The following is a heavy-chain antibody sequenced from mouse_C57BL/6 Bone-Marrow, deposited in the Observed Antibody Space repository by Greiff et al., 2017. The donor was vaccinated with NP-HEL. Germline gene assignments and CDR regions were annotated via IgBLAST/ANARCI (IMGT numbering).Heavy chain of an antibody. D-gene: IGHD1-1*01. V-gene: IGHV2-2*01. CDR3: ARNKGTTVVDWFAY. CDR1: GFSLTSYG. CDR2: IWSGGST. Sequence: VKLVESGPGLVQPSQRLSITCTVSGFSLTSYGVHWVRQSPGKGLEWLGVIWSGGSTDYNAAFISRLSISKDNYKSQVFFKMNSLQADDTAIYYCARNKGTTVVDWFAYWGKGTLVTVSA. J-gene: IGHJ3*01.